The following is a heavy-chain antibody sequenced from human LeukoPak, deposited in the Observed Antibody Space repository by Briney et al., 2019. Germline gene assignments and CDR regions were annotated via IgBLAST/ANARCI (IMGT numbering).Heavy chain of an antibody. CDR3: TRDLMDYDVSTGLHHYYMDV. D-gene: IGHD3-9*01. CDR2: ISSSGTYI. CDR1: TFTFSSYN. V-gene: IGHV3-21*01. Sequence: NSGGSLRLSCAASTFTFSSYNMNWVRQAPGKGLEWVSSISSSGTYIYYRDSVKGRFTISRDNAKNTLYLQMNTLRVEDTAVYYCTRDLMDYDVSTGLHHYYMDVWGQGTTVTVSS. J-gene: IGHJ6*02.